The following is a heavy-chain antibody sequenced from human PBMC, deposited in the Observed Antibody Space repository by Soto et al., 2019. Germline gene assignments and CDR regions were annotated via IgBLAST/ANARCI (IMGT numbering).Heavy chain of an antibody. D-gene: IGHD6-13*01. V-gene: IGHV3-30*04. J-gene: IGHJ4*02. CDR3: ARAPREGRVEHLAY. CDR2: ISNGGNYK. Sequence: GSSLRLSCAMCGFPSRTHAIHWVRQSPGQGLEWVTGISNGGNYKYYADSFNGRFTVSRAASERKVYLQKNRLRPAATSAFYCARAPREGRVEHLAYWCQGALHTAFS. CDR1: GFPSRTHA.